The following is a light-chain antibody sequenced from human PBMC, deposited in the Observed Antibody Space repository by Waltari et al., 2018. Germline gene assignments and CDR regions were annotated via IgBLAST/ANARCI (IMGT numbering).Light chain of an antibody. CDR2: TAS. J-gene: IGKJ4*01. CDR3: QQTNSLPST. V-gene: IGKV1-12*02. Sequence: DIQMTQSPSSVSSSVGDKVTTTSRASQGISSWLAWFKQKPGKAPKLLISTASTLQSGVPARVSGSVSGTDFTLTISSLQPEESATYYCQQTNSLPSTFGGGTKVEI. CDR1: QGISSW.